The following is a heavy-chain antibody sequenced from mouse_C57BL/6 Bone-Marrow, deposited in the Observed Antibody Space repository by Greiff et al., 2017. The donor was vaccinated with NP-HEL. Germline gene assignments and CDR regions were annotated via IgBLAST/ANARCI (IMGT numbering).Heavy chain of an antibody. D-gene: IGHD2-3*01. Sequence: QVQLQQSGDELVKPGASVKLSCKASGYTFTSYWMHWVKQRPGQGLEWIGMIHPNSGSTNYNEKFKSKATLTVDKSSSTAYMQLSSLTSEDSAVYYCASDGYYWYFDVWGTGTTVTVSS. CDR1: GYTFTSYW. CDR3: ASDGYYWYFDV. V-gene: IGHV1-64*01. J-gene: IGHJ1*03. CDR2: IHPNSGST.